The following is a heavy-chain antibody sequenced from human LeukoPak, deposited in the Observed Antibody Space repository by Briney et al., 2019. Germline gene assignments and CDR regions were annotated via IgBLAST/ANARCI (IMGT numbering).Heavy chain of an antibody. CDR3: ARARSSGWLGWFDP. CDR1: GGSISSYY. D-gene: IGHD6-19*01. J-gene: IGHJ5*02. Sequence: SETLSLICTVSGGSISSYYWSWIRQPTGKGLEWIGYIYYSGSTNYNPSLKSRVTISVDTSKNQFSLKLSSVTTADTAVYYCARARSSGWLGWFDPWGQGTLVTVSS. CDR2: IYYSGST. V-gene: IGHV4-59*01.